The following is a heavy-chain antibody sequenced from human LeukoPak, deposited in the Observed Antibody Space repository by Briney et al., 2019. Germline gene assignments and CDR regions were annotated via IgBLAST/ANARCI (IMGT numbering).Heavy chain of an antibody. CDR2: ISGSAGST. Sequence: PGGSLRLSCAASGFTFSNCAMTWVRQAPGKGLEWVSAISGSAGSTYYADPVKGRLTISRDNSKNTPHLQMNSLRAEDTAVYYCAKKMSGVYSSSDYWGQGTLVTVSS. V-gene: IGHV3-23*01. J-gene: IGHJ4*02. D-gene: IGHD6-6*01. CDR1: GFTFSNCA. CDR3: AKKMSGVYSSSDY.